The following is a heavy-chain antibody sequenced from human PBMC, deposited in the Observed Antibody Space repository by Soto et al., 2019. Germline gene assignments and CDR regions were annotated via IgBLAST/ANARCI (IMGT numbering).Heavy chain of an antibody. CDR3: AREASSSWYCDY. J-gene: IGHJ4*02. V-gene: IGHV1-69*08. CDR2: IIPILGIA. Sequence: QVQLRQSGAEVKKPGSSVKVSCKASGGTFSSYTISWVLQAPGQGLEWMGRIIPILGIANYAQKFQGRVTITADKSTSTADMELSSLRSEDTAVYYCAREASSSWYCDYWGQGTLVTVSS. D-gene: IGHD6-13*01. CDR1: GGTFSSYT.